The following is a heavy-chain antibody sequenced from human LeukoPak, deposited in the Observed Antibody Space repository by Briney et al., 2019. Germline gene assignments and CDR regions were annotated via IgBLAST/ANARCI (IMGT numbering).Heavy chain of an antibody. CDR3: ASRVATYCSSTSCYDV. D-gene: IGHD2-2*01. Sequence: ASVKVSCKASVGTFSSYDIYWVRQAPGQGLEWMGGIIPIFGTANYAQKFQGRVTITADESTSTAYMELSSLRSEDTAVYYCASRVATYCSSTSCYDVWGQGTTVTVSS. V-gene: IGHV1-69*13. CDR1: VGTFSSYD. J-gene: IGHJ6*02. CDR2: IIPIFGTA.